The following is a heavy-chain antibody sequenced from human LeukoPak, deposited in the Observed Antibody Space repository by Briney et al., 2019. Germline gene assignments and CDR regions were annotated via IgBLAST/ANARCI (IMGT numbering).Heavy chain of an antibody. CDR2: IYYSGST. D-gene: IGHD2-2*01. V-gene: IGHV4-39*07. CDR1: GGSISSSSYY. Sequence: SETLSLTCTVSGGSISSSSYYWGWIRQPPGKGLEWIGSIYYSGSTYYNPSLKSRVTISVDTSKNQFSLKLSSVTAADTAVYYCARGPVGYQLPDYWFDPWGQGTLVTVSS. CDR3: ARGPVGYQLPDYWFDP. J-gene: IGHJ5*02.